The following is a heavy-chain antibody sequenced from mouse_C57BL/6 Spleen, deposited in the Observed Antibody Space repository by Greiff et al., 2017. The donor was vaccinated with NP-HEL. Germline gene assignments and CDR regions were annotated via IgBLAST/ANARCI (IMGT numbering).Heavy chain of an antibody. D-gene: IGHD1-1*01. Sequence: QVQLQQPGAELVKPGASVKLSCKASGYTFTSYWMQWVKQRPGQGLEWIGEIDPSDSYTNYNQKFKGKATLTVDTSSSTAYMQLSSLTSEDSAVYYCARFTTVVAPSYAMDYWGQGTSVTVSS. CDR1: GYTFTSYW. V-gene: IGHV1-50*01. CDR3: ARFTTVVAPSYAMDY. J-gene: IGHJ4*01. CDR2: IDPSDSYT.